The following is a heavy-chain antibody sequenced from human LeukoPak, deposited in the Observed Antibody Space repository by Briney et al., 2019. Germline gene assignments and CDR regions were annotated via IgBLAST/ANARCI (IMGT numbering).Heavy chain of an antibody. CDR2: ILPNSGAT. J-gene: IGHJ5*02. V-gene: IGHV1-2*02. Sequence: GASVKVSCKASGYTFSGYYMHWVRQAPGQGLEWMGWILPNSGATNYVQKFQGRVTMTRDTSASTVYMEVSGLRSDDTAVYYCARRATRSHSLWFDPWGQGTLVIVSS. CDR3: ARRATRSHSLWFDP. D-gene: IGHD5-12*01. CDR1: GYTFSGYY.